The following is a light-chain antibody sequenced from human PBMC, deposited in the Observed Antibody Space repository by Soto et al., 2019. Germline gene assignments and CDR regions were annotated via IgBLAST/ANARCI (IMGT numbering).Light chain of an antibody. CDR3: QSYDSSLSGSVV. J-gene: IGLJ2*01. CDR2: GNS. Sequence: QSVLTQPPSVSGAPGQRVTIYCTGSSSNIGAGYDVHWYQQLPGTAPKLLIYGNSNRPSGVPDRFSGSKSGTSASLAITGIQAEDEADYYCQSYDSSLSGSVVFGVGTKLTVL. CDR1: SSNIGAGYD. V-gene: IGLV1-40*01.